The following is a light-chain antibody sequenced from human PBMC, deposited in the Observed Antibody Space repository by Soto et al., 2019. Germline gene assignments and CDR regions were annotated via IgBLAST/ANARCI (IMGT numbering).Light chain of an antibody. CDR1: QSLLFFNGITY. J-gene: IGKJ4*01. V-gene: IGKV2-30*01. CDR2: EVS. CDR3: MQGTHWPLT. Sequence: EVVLTQSPLSLPVTVGQPATVSCRSSQSLLFFNGITYLTWFHQRPGQHPRRLISEVSNRDSGVPDIFSGSGSGTDFTLEISRVEAEDVGLFYCMQGTHWPLTFGGGTRVEIK.